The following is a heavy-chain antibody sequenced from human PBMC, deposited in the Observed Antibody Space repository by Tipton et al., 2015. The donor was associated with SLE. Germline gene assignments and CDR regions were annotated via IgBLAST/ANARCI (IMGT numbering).Heavy chain of an antibody. CDR3: ARNPDSGDYGS. CDR1: GFTFSSYT. V-gene: IGHV3-21*03. J-gene: IGHJ4*02. CDR2: INSGSNFM. D-gene: IGHD4-17*01. Sequence: GSLRLSCAASGFTFSSYTMNWVRQAPGKGLEWVSSINSGSNFMSYGDSVKGRFTISRDNAKNSLYLQMNSLRVDDTAVYYCARNPDSGDYGSWGQGTLVTVSS.